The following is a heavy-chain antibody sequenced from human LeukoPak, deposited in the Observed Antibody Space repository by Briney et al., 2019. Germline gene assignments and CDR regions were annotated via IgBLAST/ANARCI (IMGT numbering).Heavy chain of an antibody. Sequence: RPGGSLRLSCAASGFTFSSYSMNWVRQAPGKGLEWVAVISYDGSNKYYADSVKGRFTISRDNSKNTLYLQMNSLRAEDTAVYYCAKDMGSGWYGEVPMDVWGQGTTVTVSS. J-gene: IGHJ6*02. V-gene: IGHV3-30*18. CDR2: ISYDGSNK. D-gene: IGHD6-19*01. CDR1: GFTFSSYS. CDR3: AKDMGSGWYGEVPMDV.